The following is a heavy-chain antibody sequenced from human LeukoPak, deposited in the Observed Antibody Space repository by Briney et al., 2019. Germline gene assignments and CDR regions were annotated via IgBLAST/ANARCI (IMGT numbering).Heavy chain of an antibody. CDR3: ARGLRGVIAFDYYMDV. CDR1: GYTFTSYD. D-gene: IGHD3-10*01. Sequence: GASVKVSCKASGYTFTSYDINWVRQATGQGLEWMGWMNPNSGNTGYAQKFQGRVTITRNTSISTAYMELSSLRSEDTAVYYCARGLRGVIAFDYYMDVWGKGTTVTVSS. V-gene: IGHV1-8*03. J-gene: IGHJ6*03. CDR2: MNPNSGNT.